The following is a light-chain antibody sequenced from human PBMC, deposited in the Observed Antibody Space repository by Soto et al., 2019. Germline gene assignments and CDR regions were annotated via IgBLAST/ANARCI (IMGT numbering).Light chain of an antibody. CDR3: CSYTASDLWV. CDR1: TSDIGGYDF. CDR2: DVT. J-gene: IGLJ3*02. V-gene: IGLV2-11*01. Sequence: QSALTQPRSVSGSPGQSVTISCTGTTSDIGGYDFVSWYQQHPGKAPKLMIYDVTQRPSGVPDRFSGSKSGNTASLTISGLQADDEADYFCCSYTASDLWVFGGGTKLTVL.